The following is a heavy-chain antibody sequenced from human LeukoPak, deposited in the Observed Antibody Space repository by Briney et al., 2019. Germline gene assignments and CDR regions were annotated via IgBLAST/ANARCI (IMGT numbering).Heavy chain of an antibody. CDR2: IYGSGGST. CDR1: AFTFSSYA. Sequence: GGSLRLSCAASAFTFSSYAMSWVRQAPGKGLEWVSAIYGSGGSTYYADSVKGRFTISRDNSENTLYLQMMSLIAEDTAVYYYSKHTSGWRFDYWGQGTLVTVSS. CDR3: SKHTSGWRFDY. J-gene: IGHJ4*02. D-gene: IGHD6-19*01. V-gene: IGHV3-23*01.